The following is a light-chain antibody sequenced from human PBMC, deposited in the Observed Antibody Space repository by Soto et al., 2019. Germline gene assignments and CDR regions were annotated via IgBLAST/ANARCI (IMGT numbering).Light chain of an antibody. V-gene: IGLV2-14*01. CDR3: SSYTSSTTSV. Sequence: QSVLTQPASVSGSPAQSITISCTGTSSDVGGYNYVSWYQQHPGKAPKLMIYEVSNRPSGVSNRFSGSKSGNTASLTISRLQAEDEADYYCSSYTSSTTSVFGTGTKVTVL. J-gene: IGLJ1*01. CDR1: SSDVGGYNY. CDR2: EVS.